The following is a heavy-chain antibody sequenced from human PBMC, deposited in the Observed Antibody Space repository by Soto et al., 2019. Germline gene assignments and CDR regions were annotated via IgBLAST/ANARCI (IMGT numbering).Heavy chain of an antibody. Sequence: FKCYSMRWVRHSPAQRPEWMGWINTGNGNTKYSENFQGRATITGDTSASTAYMELSSLGSDDTAVYYCASAGEDCSNARCYVLYYRGEGTLLTVSS. CDR3: ASAGEDCSNARCYVLYY. J-gene: IGHJ4*02. CDR2: INTGNGNT. D-gene: IGHD2-2*01. V-gene: IGHV1-3*04. CDR1: FKCYS.